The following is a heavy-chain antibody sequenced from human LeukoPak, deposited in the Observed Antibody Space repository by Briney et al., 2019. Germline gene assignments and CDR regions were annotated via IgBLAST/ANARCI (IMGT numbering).Heavy chain of an antibody. J-gene: IGHJ3*02. CDR1: GGSISSYY. CDR2: IYYSGST. D-gene: IGHD3-22*01. Sequence: ETLCLTCTVSGGSISSYYWSWIRQPPGKGLEWIGYIYYSGSTNYNPSLKSRVTISVDTSKNQFSLKLSSVTAADTAVYYCARGGYYYDSSGYWGAFDIWGQGTMVTVSS. V-gene: IGHV4-59*01. CDR3: ARGGYYYDSSGYWGAFDI.